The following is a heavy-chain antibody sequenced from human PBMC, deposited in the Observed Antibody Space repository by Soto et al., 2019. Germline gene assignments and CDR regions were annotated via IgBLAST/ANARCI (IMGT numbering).Heavy chain of an antibody. D-gene: IGHD6-13*01. CDR3: ARLDSSSWAFDY. V-gene: IGHV3-74*01. CDR1: GFTFSSYW. J-gene: IGHJ4*02. CDR2: INSDGSDT. Sequence: EMQLVESGGGLVQPGGSLRLSCAASGFTFSSYWMNWVRQGPGKGLVWVSRINSDGSDTSYADSVKGRFTISRDNAKNTLYLQMNXLRAEDTAVYYCARLDSSSWAFDYWGQGTLVTVSS.